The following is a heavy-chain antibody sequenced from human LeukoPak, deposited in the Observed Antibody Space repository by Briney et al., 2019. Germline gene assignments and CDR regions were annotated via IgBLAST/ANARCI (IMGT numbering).Heavy chain of an antibody. Sequence: ASVKVSCKVSGYTLTELSMHWVRQAPGKGLEWMGGFDPEDGETIYAQKFQGRVTMTEDTSTDAAYMELSSLRSGDTAVYYCATDHYSYGYLVWYFDYWGQGTLVTVSS. CDR2: FDPEDGET. V-gene: IGHV1-24*01. J-gene: IGHJ4*02. D-gene: IGHD5-18*01. CDR3: ATDHYSYGYLVWYFDY. CDR1: GYTLTELS.